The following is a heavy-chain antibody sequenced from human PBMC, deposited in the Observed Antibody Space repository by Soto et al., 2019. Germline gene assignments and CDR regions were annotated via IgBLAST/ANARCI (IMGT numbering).Heavy chain of an antibody. CDR2: IRSSGST. CDR1: GASMNSYH. J-gene: IGHJ5*02. V-gene: IGHV4-4*07. D-gene: IGHD6-13*01. CDR3: ARDQGVAAAGITWFDP. Sequence: SETLSLTCTVSGASMNSYHWSWIRQPAGKGLEWIGHIRSSGSTNYNPSLKSRVTMSVDTSKNQFSLRLMSLTAADTAVYYCARDQGVAAAGITWFDPWGQGSLVTVSS.